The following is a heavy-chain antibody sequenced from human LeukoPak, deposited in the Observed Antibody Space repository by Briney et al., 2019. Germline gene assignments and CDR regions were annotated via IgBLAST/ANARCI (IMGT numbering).Heavy chain of an antibody. J-gene: IGHJ4*02. D-gene: IGHD2-15*01. CDR2: IYSGGRT. V-gene: IGHV3-53*01. CDR3: ARRTCTGGTCYPLDY. CDR1: GFTVSSNY. Sequence: GGSLRLSCAASGFTVSSNYMSWVRQAPGEGLEWVSVIYSGGRTYYADSVKCRFTISRDNSKKTLYLQMNILRAEDTAVYYCARRTCTGGTCYPLDYWGQGTLVTVSS.